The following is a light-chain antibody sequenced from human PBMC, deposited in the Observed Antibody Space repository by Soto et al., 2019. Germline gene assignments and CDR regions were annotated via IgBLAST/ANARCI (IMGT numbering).Light chain of an antibody. J-gene: IGLJ2*01. CDR2: DVS. Sequence: SVLTQPASVSGSPGQSITISCTGTSSDVGGYNYVSWYQQHPGKAPKLMIYDVSNRPSGVSNRFSGSKSGNTASLTISGLQAEDEADYYCSSYTSSSFVVFGGGTQLTVL. CDR3: SSYTSSSFVV. V-gene: IGLV2-14*01. CDR1: SSDVGGYNY.